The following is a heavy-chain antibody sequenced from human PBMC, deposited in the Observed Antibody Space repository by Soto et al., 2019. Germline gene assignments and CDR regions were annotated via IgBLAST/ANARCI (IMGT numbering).Heavy chain of an antibody. V-gene: IGHV4-61*08. D-gene: IGHD4-17*01. Sequence: SETLSLTCTVCGGSISSGDYYWSWIRQPPGKGLEWIGYISYSGSTNYNPSLRSRVTISLDTSKNQFSLKLNSVTAADTAVYYCARDAMTTVIPYYYYYAMSVWGQGTTVTVSS. J-gene: IGHJ6*02. CDR1: GGSISSGDYY. CDR2: ISYSGST. CDR3: ARDAMTTVIPYYYYYAMSV.